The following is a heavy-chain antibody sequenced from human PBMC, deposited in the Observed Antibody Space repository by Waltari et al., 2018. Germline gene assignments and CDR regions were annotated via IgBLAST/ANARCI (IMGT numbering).Heavy chain of an antibody. CDR3: ARVRIGWLHYFDY. V-gene: IGHV4-30-2*01. Sequence: QLQLQESGSGLVKPSQTLSLTCAVSGGSISSGGYSWSWIRQPPGKGLEWIGYIYHSGSTYYNPSLKSRVTISADRSKNQFSLKLSSVTAADTAVYYCARVRIGWLHYFDYWGQGTLVTVSS. D-gene: IGHD5-12*01. J-gene: IGHJ4*02. CDR1: GGSISSGGYS. CDR2: IYHSGST.